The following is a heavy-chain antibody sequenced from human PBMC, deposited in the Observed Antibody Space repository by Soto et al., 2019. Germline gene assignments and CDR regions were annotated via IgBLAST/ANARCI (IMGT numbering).Heavy chain of an antibody. V-gene: IGHV1-18*01. CDR2: ISGYNGNT. J-gene: IGHJ3*02. CDR1: CVFCSCYN. Sequence: SVTRSWESSCVFCSCYNLLCVRQATGQGLEWLGWISGYNGNTKHAQKFQGRVTMTTDSFTSTAYMELRSLRSDDTAVYYCARDKVWGGFDIRGQGTRLNVSS. CDR3: ARDKVWGGFDI. D-gene: IGHD3-16*01.